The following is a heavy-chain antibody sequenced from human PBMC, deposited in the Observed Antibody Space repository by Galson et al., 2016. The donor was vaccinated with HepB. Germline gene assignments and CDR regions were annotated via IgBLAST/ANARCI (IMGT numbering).Heavy chain of an antibody. V-gene: IGHV4-4*02. J-gene: IGHJ4*02. D-gene: IGHD2-15*01. CDR1: GGSLSTRNW. CDR3: ASLGYCSGGDCYSVD. CDR2: IYHTGTT. Sequence: SETLSLTCAVSGGSLSTRNWWSWIRQTPGKGLEWIGEIYHTGTTNYNPSLKSRITMSLDKSKNQFSQKLNSVTAADTAVYYCASLGYCSGGDCYSVDWGQGTMVTVSS.